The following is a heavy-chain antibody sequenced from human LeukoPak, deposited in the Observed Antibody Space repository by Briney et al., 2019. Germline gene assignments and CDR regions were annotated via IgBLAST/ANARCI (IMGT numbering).Heavy chain of an antibody. CDR2: ISSSGSTI. J-gene: IGHJ4*02. V-gene: IGHV3-48*03. D-gene: IGHD3-10*01. CDR1: GFTFSSYE. Sequence: PGGSLRLSCAASGFTFSSYEMNWVRQAPGKGLEWVSCISSSGSTIYYADSVKGRFTISRDNAKNSLDLQMNSLRVEDTGIYYCVKVAKYYYGSETYYFFEHWGQGTPVTASS. CDR3: VKVAKYYYGSETYYFFEH.